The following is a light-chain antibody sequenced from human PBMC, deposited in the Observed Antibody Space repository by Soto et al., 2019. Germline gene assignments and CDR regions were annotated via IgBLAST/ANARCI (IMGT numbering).Light chain of an antibody. CDR2: GAS. CDR3: QQYGSSPPT. J-gene: IGKJ1*01. Sequence: EIVLTQSPGILSLSPGERATLSCRASQSVSSSYLAWYQQKPGQAPRLLIYGASSRGTGIPDRFSGSGSGTDFTLTISRLEPEDFAVYYCQQYGSSPPTFGQGTKVEIK. V-gene: IGKV3-20*01. CDR1: QSVSSSY.